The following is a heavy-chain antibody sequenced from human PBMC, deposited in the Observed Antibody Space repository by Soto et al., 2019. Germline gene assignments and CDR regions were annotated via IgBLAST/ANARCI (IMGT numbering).Heavy chain of an antibody. CDR3: ARLRRYYDFWSGYPGHYYYYYMDV. D-gene: IGHD3-3*01. CDR1: GYTFTSYD. CDR2: MNPNSGNT. J-gene: IGHJ6*03. Sequence: GASVKVSCKASGYTFTSYDINWVRQATGQGLEWMGWMNPNSGNTGYAQKFQGRVTMTRNTSISTAYMELSSLRSEDTAVYYCARLRRYYDFWSGYPGHYYYYYMDVWGKGTTVTVSS. V-gene: IGHV1-8*01.